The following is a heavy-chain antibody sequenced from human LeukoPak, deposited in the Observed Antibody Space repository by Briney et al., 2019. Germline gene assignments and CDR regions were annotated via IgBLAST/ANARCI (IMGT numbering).Heavy chain of an antibody. CDR2: IYYSGST. D-gene: IGHD3-10*01. CDR1: GGSISSSSYY. V-gene: IGHV4-39*01. Sequence: PSETLSLTCTVSGGSISSSSYYWGWIRQPPGKGLEWIGSIYYSGSTYYNPSLKSRVTISVDTSKNQFSLKLSSVTAADTAVYYCARHTFHSGAFDIWGQGTMVTVSS. J-gene: IGHJ3*02. CDR3: ARHTFHSGAFDI.